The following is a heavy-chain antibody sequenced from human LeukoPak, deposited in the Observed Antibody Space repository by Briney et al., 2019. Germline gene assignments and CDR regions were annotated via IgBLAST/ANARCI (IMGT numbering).Heavy chain of an antibody. Sequence: GGSLRLSCAASGFTFSSLWMSWVRQGPGRGPEWVANINQDGGTTYYVASVKGRFTISRDNAKNSLSLQMSSLRAEDTAVYYCTKDRQGPNQYHMDVWGKGTTVTVSS. CDR3: TKDRQGPNQYHMDV. V-gene: IGHV3-7*01. CDR1: GFTFSSLW. J-gene: IGHJ6*03. CDR2: INQDGGTT.